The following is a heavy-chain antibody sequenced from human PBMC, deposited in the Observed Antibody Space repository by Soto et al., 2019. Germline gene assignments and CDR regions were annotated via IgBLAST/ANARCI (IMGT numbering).Heavy chain of an antibody. J-gene: IGHJ4*02. V-gene: IGHV4-61*01. Sequence: PSETLSLTCTVSGVSVSSGSFYWAWIRQPPGMGLEWIGFGSYSGTTNYKPSLKSRVTISVDTSRSQISLKVSSLTAADTAVYYCARGATVTQFDYWGRGTLVTVSS. CDR2: GSYSGTT. D-gene: IGHD4-17*01. CDR3: ARGATVTQFDY. CDR1: GVSVSSGSFY.